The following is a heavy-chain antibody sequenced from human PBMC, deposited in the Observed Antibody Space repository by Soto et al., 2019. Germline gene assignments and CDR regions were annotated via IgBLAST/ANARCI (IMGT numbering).Heavy chain of an antibody. CDR1: GFTFSSYA. J-gene: IGHJ2*01. V-gene: IGHV3-30-3*01. CDR2: ISYDGSNK. D-gene: IGHD3-10*01. CDR3: ASSWLGKVRGVASKPWYFDL. Sequence: QVQLVESGGGVVQPGRSLRLSCAASGFTFSSYAMHWVRQAPGKGLEWVAVISYDGSNKYYADSVKGRFTISRDNSKNTLYLQMNSLRAEDTAVYYCASSWLGKVRGVASKPWYFDLWGRGTLVTVSS.